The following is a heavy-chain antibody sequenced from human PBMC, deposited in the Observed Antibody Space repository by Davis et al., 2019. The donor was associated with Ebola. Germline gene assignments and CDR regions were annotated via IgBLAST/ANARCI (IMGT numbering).Heavy chain of an antibody. CDR1: GFTFSSYS. J-gene: IGHJ6*02. Sequence: GGSLRLSCAASGFTFSSYSMNWVRQAPGKGLEWVSSISSSSSYIYYADSVKGRFTISRDNAKNSLYLQMNSLRAEDTAVYYCAREVAGYYIGYYYYGMDVWGQGTTVTVSS. D-gene: IGHD3-9*01. CDR2: ISSSSSYI. V-gene: IGHV3-21*01. CDR3: AREVAGYYIGYYYYGMDV.